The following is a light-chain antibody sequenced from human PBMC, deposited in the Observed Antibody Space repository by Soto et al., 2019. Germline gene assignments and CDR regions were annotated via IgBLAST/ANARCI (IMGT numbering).Light chain of an antibody. CDR2: DAT. CDR1: QSDGSN. J-gene: IGKJ4*01. CDR3: QQRSDRLS. Sequence: VVLTQSPATQSLSLGESATLSCRASQSDGSNLAWYQQKRGQAPRLLIYDATERATGIPARFTGSRSGTDFTLSISSLEPDDFAVYYCQQRSDRLSFGGGTVVEI. V-gene: IGKV3-11*01.